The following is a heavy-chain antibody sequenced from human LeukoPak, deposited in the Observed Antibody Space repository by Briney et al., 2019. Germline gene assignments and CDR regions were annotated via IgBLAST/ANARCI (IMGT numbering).Heavy chain of an antibody. CDR3: ARYYYGSGSYYYYDS. J-gene: IGHJ4*02. CDR2: IYYSGST. D-gene: IGHD3-10*01. CDR1: GGSISSTSYY. Sequence: SETLSLTCTVSGGSISSTSYYWGWIRQPPGKGLEWIGNIYYSGSTYYNPSLKSRVTISVDTSKNQFSLKLSSVTAADTAVYYCARYYYGSGSYYYYDSWGQGTLVTVSS. V-gene: IGHV4-39*01.